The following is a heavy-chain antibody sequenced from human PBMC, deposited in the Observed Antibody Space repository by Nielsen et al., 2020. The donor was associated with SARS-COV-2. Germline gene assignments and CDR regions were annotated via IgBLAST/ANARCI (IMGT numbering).Heavy chain of an antibody. Sequence: GESLKISCAASGFTFSSYAMHWVRQAPGKGLEWVAVISYDGSNKYYADSVKGRFTISRDNSKNTLYLQMNSLRAEDTAVCYCARDLGVYSYSDYWGQGTLVTVSS. D-gene: IGHD5-18*01. J-gene: IGHJ4*02. CDR2: ISYDGSNK. CDR3: ARDLGVYSYSDY. V-gene: IGHV3-30-3*01. CDR1: GFTFSSYA.